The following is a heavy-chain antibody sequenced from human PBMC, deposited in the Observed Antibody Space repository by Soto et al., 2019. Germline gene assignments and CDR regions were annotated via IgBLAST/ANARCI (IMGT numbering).Heavy chain of an antibody. CDR3: ARGFVVICFYYCDRLYV. CDR1: GYTFTSYG. V-gene: IGHV1-18*04. J-gene: IGHJ6*02. CDR2: ISAYNGNT. Sequence: ASVKVSCKACGYTFTSYGISWGRQAPGQGHEWMGWISAYNGNTNYAQKLQGRVTMTTDTSTSTAYMELSSLRSEDTAVYYCARGFVVICFYYCDRLYVSAQGTTVPGSS. D-gene: IGHD3-22*01.